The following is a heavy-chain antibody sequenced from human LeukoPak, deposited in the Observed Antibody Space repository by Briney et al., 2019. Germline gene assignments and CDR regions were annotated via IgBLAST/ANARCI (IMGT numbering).Heavy chain of an antibody. J-gene: IGHJ4*02. V-gene: IGHV4-39*01. CDR1: GGSISSSSYC. CDR2: IYYSGST. D-gene: IGHD3-9*01. CDR3: ATKLTYYDILTGYYPSYFDY. Sequence: PSETLSLTCIVSGGSISSSSYCWGWIRQPPGKGLEWIGSIYYSGSTYYNPSLKSRVTISVDTSKNQFSLKLSSVTAADTAVYYCATKLTYYDILTGYYPSYFDYWGQGTLVTVSS.